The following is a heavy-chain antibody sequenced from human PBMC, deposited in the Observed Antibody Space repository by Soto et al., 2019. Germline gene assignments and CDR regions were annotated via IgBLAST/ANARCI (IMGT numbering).Heavy chain of an antibody. CDR1: GGTFSSYA. CDR2: IIPIFGTA. CDR3: ARDERRDGFRYFDL. D-gene: IGHD5-12*01. Sequence: SVKVSCKASGGTFSSYAISWVRQAPGQGLEWMGGIIPIFGTANYAQKFPGRVTITADESTSTAYMELSSLRSEDTAVYYCARDERRDGFRYFDLWGRGTLVTVSS. J-gene: IGHJ2*01. V-gene: IGHV1-69*13.